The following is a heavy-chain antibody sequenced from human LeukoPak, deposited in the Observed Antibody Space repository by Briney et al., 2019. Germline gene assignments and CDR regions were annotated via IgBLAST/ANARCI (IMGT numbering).Heavy chain of an antibody. V-gene: IGHV4-39*07. CDR1: GGSISSSSYY. D-gene: IGHD1-1*01. CDR3: ARVERPYNWFDP. J-gene: IGHJ5*02. Sequence: SETLSLTCTVSGGSISSSSYYWGWIRQPPGKGLEWIGSIYYSGSTFYNPSLKSRATISVDTSKNQFSLKLSSVTAADTAVYYCARVERPYNWFDPWGQGTLVTVSS. CDR2: IYYSGST.